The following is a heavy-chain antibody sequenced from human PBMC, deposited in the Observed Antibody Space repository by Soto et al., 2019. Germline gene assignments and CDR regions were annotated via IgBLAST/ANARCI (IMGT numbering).Heavy chain of an antibody. CDR3: ARDLWSRSKSNWFDP. J-gene: IGHJ5*02. Sequence: PGGSLRLSCAASGFRFNDFYMNWIRQAPGKGLEWVANIKQDGNEKYYVDSVKGRFTISRDNAKNSLYLQMNSLRAEDTAVYYCARDLWSRSKSNWFDPWGQGTLVTVSS. D-gene: IGHD2-8*02. CDR1: GFRFNDFY. V-gene: IGHV3-7*01. CDR2: IKQDGNEK.